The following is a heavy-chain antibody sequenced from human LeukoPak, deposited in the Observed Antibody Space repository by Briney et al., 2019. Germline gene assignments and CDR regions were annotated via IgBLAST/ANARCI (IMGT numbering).Heavy chain of an antibody. D-gene: IGHD1-26*01. CDR3: ARLILSGSYLYYFDY. J-gene: IGHJ4*02. V-gene: IGHV4-59*08. CDR2: ISYSGNT. Sequence: PSETLSLTCTVYGGSISSYYWSWIRQPPGKGLEWIGYISYSGNTNYNPSLKSRVTISVDMSKNQFSLKLSSVTAADTAVYRCARLILSGSYLYYFDYWGQGTLVTVSS. CDR1: GGSISSYY.